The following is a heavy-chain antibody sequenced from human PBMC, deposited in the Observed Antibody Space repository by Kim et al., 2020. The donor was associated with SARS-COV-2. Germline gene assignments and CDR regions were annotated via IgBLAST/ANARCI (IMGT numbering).Heavy chain of an antibody. Sequence: GGSLRLSCAASGFTFSSYGMHWVRQAPGKGLEWVAVISYDGSNKYYADSVKGRFTISRDNSKNTLYLQMNSLRAEDTAVYYCAKDQWGSYSSSWYPYYYWGQGTLVTVSS. CDR2: ISYDGSNK. CDR3: AKDQWGSYSSSWYPYYY. D-gene: IGHD6-13*01. J-gene: IGHJ4*02. CDR1: GFTFSSYG. V-gene: IGHV3-30*18.